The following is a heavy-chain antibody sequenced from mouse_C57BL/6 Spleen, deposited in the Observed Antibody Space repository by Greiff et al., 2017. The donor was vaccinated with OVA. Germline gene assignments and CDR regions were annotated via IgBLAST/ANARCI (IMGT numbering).Heavy chain of an antibody. D-gene: IGHD2-5*01. Sequence: QVQLKQPGAELVKPGASVKLSCKASGYTFTSYWMQWVKQRPGQGLEWIGEIDPSDSYTNYNQKFKGKATLTVDTSSSTAYMQLSSLTSEDSAVYYCARSPYSNLYYFDYWGQGTTLTVSS. V-gene: IGHV1-50*01. CDR1: GYTFTSYW. J-gene: IGHJ2*01. CDR2: IDPSDSYT. CDR3: ARSPYSNLYYFDY.